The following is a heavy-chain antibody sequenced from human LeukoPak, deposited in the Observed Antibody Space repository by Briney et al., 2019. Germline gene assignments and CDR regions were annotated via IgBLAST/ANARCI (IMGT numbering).Heavy chain of an antibody. V-gene: IGHV3-48*02. CDR2: ISSSSSTI. D-gene: IGHD6-19*01. J-gene: IGHJ4*02. CDR3: ARRAGYNSDWYLVNDY. Sequence: GGSLRLSCAASGFTFSSYAMNWVRQAPGKGLEWVSYISSSSSTIYYADSVKGRITISRDNAKNSLYLQMNSLRDEDTAVYYCARRAGYNSDWYLVNDYWGQGTLVTVSS. CDR1: GFTFSSYA.